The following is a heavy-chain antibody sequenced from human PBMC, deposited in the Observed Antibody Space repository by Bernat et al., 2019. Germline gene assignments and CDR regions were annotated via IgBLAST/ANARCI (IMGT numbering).Heavy chain of an antibody. J-gene: IGHJ3*02. CDR3: AKVERGRLGAFDI. CDR2: ISGSGGST. CDR1: GFTFSSYS. Sequence: LQSRLHFVWRLRSEKLSCSASGFTFSSYSMSWVRQAPGKVLEWVSAISGSGGSTYYADSVKGRFTISRDNSKNTLYLQMNSLRAEDTAVYYCAKVERGRLGAFDIWGQG. D-gene: IGHD1-26*01. V-gene: IGHV3-23*01.